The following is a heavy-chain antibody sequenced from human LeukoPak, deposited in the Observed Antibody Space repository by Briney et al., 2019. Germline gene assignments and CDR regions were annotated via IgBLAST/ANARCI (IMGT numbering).Heavy chain of an antibody. J-gene: IGHJ4*02. CDR3: ARGSTVDTVATPLKY. CDR1: GYTFTSYD. V-gene: IGHV1-8*01. D-gene: IGHD5-12*01. CDR2: MNPKSGNT. Sequence: ASVKVSCKASGYTFTSYDINWVRQATGQGLEWMGWMNPKSGNTGYAQKFQGRVTMTMSTSVRTAYMELSSLRSEDTAAYYCARGSTVDTVATPLKYWGQGTLVTVSS.